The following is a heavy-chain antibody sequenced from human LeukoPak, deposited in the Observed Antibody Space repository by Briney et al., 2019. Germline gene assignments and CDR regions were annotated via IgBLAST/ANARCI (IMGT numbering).Heavy chain of an antibody. J-gene: IGHJ4*02. V-gene: IGHV3-7*01. Sequence: GGSLRLSCAPSGFTFSRYWMSWVRQAPGKGLEWVANIKGDGSEKYYVDSVKGRFTISGDNAKNSLYLQMNSLRVEDTAVYYCARDEAYASDYWGQGTLVTVSS. CDR3: ARDEAYASDY. CDR2: IKGDGSEK. CDR1: GFTFSRYW. D-gene: IGHD4-17*01.